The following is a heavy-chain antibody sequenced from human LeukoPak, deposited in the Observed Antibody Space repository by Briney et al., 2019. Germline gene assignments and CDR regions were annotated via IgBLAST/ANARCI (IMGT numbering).Heavy chain of an antibody. V-gene: IGHV1-2*02. J-gene: IGHJ6*03. Sequence: ASVKVSCKASGYTFTGYYMHWVRQAPGQGLEWMGWINPNSGGTNYAQKFQGRVTMTRDTSISTAYMELSRLRSDDTAVYYCARGRKQWLRMGGYYYYYMDVWGKGTTVTVSS. CDR2: INPNSGGT. D-gene: IGHD5-12*01. CDR1: GYTFTGYY. CDR3: ARGRKQWLRMGGYYYYYMDV.